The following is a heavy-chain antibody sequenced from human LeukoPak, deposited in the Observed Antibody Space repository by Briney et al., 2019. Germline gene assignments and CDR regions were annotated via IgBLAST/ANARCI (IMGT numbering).Heavy chain of an antibody. CDR1: EFTLSNYW. D-gene: IGHD1-20*01. J-gene: IGHJ4*02. CDR3: ARDLTGNFDH. Sequence: PGGSLRLSCADSEFTLSNYWVHWGRQAPGKGLVWVSRINIDGSRTSYADSVKGRFTISRDNAKNTEYLQMNSLRAEDTAVYYCARDLTGNFDHWGQGTLVTV. CDR2: INIDGSRT. V-gene: IGHV3-74*01.